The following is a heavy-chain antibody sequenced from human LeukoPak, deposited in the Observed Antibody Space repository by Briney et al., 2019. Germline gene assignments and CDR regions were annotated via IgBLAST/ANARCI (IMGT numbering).Heavy chain of an antibody. J-gene: IGHJ5*02. V-gene: IGHV4-30-4*01. CDR3: AECDYGDHGWFDP. CDR1: GGSISSGDYY. Sequence: SETLSLTCTVSGGSISSGDYYWSWIRQPPGKGLEWIGYIYYSGSTYYNPSLKSRVTISVDTSKNQFSLKLSSVTAADTAVYYCAECDYGDHGWFDPWGQGTLVTVSS. D-gene: IGHD4-17*01. CDR2: IYYSGST.